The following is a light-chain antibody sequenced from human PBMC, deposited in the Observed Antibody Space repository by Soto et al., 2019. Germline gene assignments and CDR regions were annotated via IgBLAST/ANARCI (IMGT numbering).Light chain of an antibody. J-gene: IGLJ2*01. V-gene: IGLV4-69*01. Sequence: QSVLTQSPSASASLGASVKLTCTLSSGRSSYAIAWHQQQPEKGPRYLMKLNSDGSHSKGDGIPDRFSGSSSGAERYLTISSLQSEDEADYSCQTWATGIQIFGGVTKLTVL. CDR1: SGRSSYA. CDR2: LNSDGSH. CDR3: QTWATGIQI.